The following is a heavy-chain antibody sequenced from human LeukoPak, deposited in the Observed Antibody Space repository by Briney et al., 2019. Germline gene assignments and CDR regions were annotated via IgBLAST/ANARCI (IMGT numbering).Heavy chain of an antibody. CDR1: GGSFSGYY. CDR3: ARGQHYDSSGYNFDY. J-gene: IGHJ4*02. D-gene: IGHD3-22*01. CDR2: INHSGST. Sequence: PSETLSLTCAVYGGSFSGYYWSWIRQPPGKGLEWIGEINHSGSTNYNPSLKSRVTISVDTSKTQFSLKLSSVTAADTAVYYCARGQHYDSSGYNFDYWGQGTLVTVSS. V-gene: IGHV4-34*01.